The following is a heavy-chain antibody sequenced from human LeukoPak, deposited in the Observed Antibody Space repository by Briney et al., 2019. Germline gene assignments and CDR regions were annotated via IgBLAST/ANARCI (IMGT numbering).Heavy chain of an antibody. V-gene: IGHV3-21*01. J-gene: IGHJ4*02. D-gene: IGHD3-3*01. CDR2: ISSSSSYI. Sequence: GGSLRLSCAASGFTFSSYSMNWVRQAPGKGLEWVSSISSSSSYIYYADSVKGRFTISRDNAKNSLYLQMNSLRAEDTAVYYCARASSERRSFDYWGQGTLVTVSP. CDR3: ARASSERRSFDY. CDR1: GFTFSSYS.